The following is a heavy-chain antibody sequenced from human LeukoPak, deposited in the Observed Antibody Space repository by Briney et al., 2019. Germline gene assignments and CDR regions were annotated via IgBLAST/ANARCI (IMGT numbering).Heavy chain of an antibody. V-gene: IGHV1-2*02. Sequence: GASVKVSCKASGYSFTDNYIHWVRQAPGQGLEWMGWVNPNSGGTKYAQNFQGRVTMTRDTSISTTYMELSRLTFDDTAVYYCARDSQDFWSGNWFDPWGQGTLVTVSS. D-gene: IGHD3-3*01. CDR3: ARDSQDFWSGNWFDP. J-gene: IGHJ5*02. CDR2: VNPNSGGT. CDR1: GYSFTDNY.